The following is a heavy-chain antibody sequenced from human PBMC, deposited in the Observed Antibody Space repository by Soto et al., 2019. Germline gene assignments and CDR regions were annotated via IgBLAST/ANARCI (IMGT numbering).Heavy chain of an antibody. CDR3: ASLVYSSSWHYYGMDV. D-gene: IGHD6-13*01. J-gene: IGHJ6*01. CDR1: GYTFTSYG. Sequence: ASVKVSCKDSGYTFTSYGISWVRQAPGQGLEWMGWISAYNGNTNYAQKLQGRVTMTTDTSTSTAYMELRSLRSDDTAVYYCASLVYSSSWHYYGMDVWGQGTTVTVSS. V-gene: IGHV1-18*01. CDR2: ISAYNGNT.